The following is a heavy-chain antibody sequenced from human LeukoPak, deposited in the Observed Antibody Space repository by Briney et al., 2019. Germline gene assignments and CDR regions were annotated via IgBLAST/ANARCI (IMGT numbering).Heavy chain of an antibody. J-gene: IGHJ6*03. CDR1: VRSISSDF. V-gene: IGHV4-4*07. D-gene: IGHD2-2*01. Sequence: SETPSLTCTVSVRSISSDFWSWIRQPPGKGLEWIGDAYTSGSTDYNPSLKSRVTMSVDTSKNQFSLKLSSVTAADTAVYYCARGVQRYCSSTSCLYWRYYYYHMDVWGKGTTVTVSS. CDR3: ARGVQRYCSSTSCLYWRYYYYHMDV. CDR2: AYTSGST.